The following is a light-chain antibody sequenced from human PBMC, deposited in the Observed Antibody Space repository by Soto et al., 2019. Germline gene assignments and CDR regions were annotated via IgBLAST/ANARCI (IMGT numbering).Light chain of an antibody. CDR2: DAS. CDR1: QSISSW. V-gene: IGKV1-5*01. J-gene: IGKJ1*01. Sequence: DIQMTQSPSTLSASVGDRVTITCRASQSISSWLAWYQQKPGKAPKLLIYDASTLESGVPSRFSGSGSGTEFTLTISSLQPDDFATYCCQQYSTYSWTFGQGTKVDIK. CDR3: QQYSTYSWT.